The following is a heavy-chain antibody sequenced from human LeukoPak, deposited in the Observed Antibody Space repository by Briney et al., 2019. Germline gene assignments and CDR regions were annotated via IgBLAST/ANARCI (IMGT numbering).Heavy chain of an antibody. V-gene: IGHV3-30*04. CDR2: ISYDGSNK. D-gene: IGHD3-9*01. CDR3: RADFDWLSTDDY. Sequence: GGSLRLSCAASGFTFSSYAMHWVRQAPGKGLEWVAVISYDGSNKYYADSVKGRFTISRDNSKNTLYLQMNSLRAEDTAVYYCRADFDWLSTDDYWGQGTLVTVSS. CDR1: GFTFSSYA. J-gene: IGHJ4*02.